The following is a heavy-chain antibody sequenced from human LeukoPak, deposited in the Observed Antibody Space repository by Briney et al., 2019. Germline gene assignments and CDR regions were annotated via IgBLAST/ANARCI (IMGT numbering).Heavy chain of an antibody. Sequence: SETLSLTCTVSGGSISSYYWSWIRQPPGKGLEWIGYIYYSGSTSYNPSLKSRVTISVDTSKNQFSLKLSSVTAADTAVYYCASLAGTPRYFDYWGQGTLVTVSS. J-gene: IGHJ4*02. V-gene: IGHV4-59*01. CDR3: ASLAGTPRYFDY. D-gene: IGHD3-10*01. CDR2: IYYSGST. CDR1: GGSISSYY.